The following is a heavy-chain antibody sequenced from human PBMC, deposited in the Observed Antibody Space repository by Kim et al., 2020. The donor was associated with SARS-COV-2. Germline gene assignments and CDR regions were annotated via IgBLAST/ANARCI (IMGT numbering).Heavy chain of an antibody. CDR3: ARRRSNYVWGSYRPEDAF. CDR2: IYYSGST. CDR1: GGSISSYY. Sequence: GSLRLSCTVSGGSISSYYWSWIRQPPGKGLEWIGYIYYSGSTNYNPSLKSRVTISVDTSKNQFSLKLSSVTAGDTAVYYCARRRSNYVWGSYRPEDAF. D-gene: IGHD3-16*02. J-gene: IGHJ3*01. V-gene: IGHV4-59*08.